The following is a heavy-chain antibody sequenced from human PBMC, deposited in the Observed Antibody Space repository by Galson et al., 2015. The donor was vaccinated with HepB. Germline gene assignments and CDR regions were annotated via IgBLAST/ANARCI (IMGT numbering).Heavy chain of an antibody. CDR2: VDPEDGET. V-gene: IGHV1-69-2*01. J-gene: IGHJ2*01. CDR3: ATVAHSSPGGYFDL. D-gene: IGHD5-18*01. Sequence: VKVSCKVSGYTFTDYYMHWVQQAPGKGLEWMGLVDPEDGETIYAEKFQGRVTITADTSTDTAYMELSSLRSEDTAVYYCATVAHSSPGGYFDLWGRGTLVTVSS. CDR1: GYTFTDYY.